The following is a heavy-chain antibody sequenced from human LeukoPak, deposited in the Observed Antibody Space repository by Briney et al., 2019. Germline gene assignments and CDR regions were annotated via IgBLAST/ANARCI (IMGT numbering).Heavy chain of an antibody. CDR1: GGSISSYY. D-gene: IGHD6-13*01. CDR2: IYTSGST. CDR3: ARIAAAGTGLLAYFDY. Sequence: SETLSLTCTASGGSISSYYWSWIRQPAGKGLEWIGRIYTSGSTNYNPSLKSRVTMSVDTSKNQFSLKLSSVTAADTAVYYCARIAAAGTGLLAYFDYWGQGTLVTVSS. V-gene: IGHV4-4*07. J-gene: IGHJ4*02.